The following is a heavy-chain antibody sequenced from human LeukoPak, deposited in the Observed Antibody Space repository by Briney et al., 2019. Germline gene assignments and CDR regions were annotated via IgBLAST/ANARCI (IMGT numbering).Heavy chain of an antibody. V-gene: IGHV3-13*01. D-gene: IGHD1-1*01. CDR1: GFTLSSFD. J-gene: IGHJ6*03. CDR3: ARGPPRGKYYYMDV. Sequence: GGSLRLSCAASGFTLSSFDMHWVRQPPGQGLEWVSTIGAAGDTYYPGSVEGRFTLSRDNAKNSLYLQMNSLTAGDTAVYYCARGPPRGKYYYMDVWGKGTTVTVSS. CDR2: IGAAGDT.